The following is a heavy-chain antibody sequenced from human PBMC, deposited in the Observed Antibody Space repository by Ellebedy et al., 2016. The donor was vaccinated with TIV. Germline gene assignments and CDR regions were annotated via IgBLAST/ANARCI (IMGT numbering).Heavy chain of an antibody. CDR2: TGGSGEST. Sequence: GGSLRLSXAASGFTFSSYAMSWVRQAPGKGLEWVSGTGGSGESTYYADSVKGRFTISRDNSKNTLYLQMNSLRAEDTAVYYCAKDGRAARPYYLDYWGQGTQVTVSS. V-gene: IGHV3-23*01. CDR3: AKDGRAARPYYLDY. CDR1: GFTFSSYA. D-gene: IGHD6-6*01. J-gene: IGHJ4*02.